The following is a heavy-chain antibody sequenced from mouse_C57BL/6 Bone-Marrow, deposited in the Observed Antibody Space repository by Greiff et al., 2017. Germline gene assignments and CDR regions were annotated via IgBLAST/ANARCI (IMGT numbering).Heavy chain of an antibody. CDR2: IDPETGGT. Sequence: QVQLQQSGAELVRPGASVTPSCKASGYTFTDYEMHWVKQTPVHGLEWIGAIDPETGGTAYNQKFKGKAILTADKSSSTAYMELRSLTSEDSAVYYCTRSYYGQGPFAYWGQGTLVTVSA. J-gene: IGHJ3*01. CDR3: TRSYYGQGPFAY. D-gene: IGHD1-1*01. CDR1: GYTFTDYE. V-gene: IGHV1-15*01.